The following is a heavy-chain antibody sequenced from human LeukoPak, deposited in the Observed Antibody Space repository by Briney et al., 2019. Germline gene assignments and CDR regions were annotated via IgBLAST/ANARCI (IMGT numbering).Heavy chain of an antibody. Sequence: GASVKVSCKASGYTFTGYYMHWGRQAPGQGLECMGWINPNSGGTNYAQKFQGRVTMTRDTSISTAYMEMSRLRSDDTAVYYCARKSGCTGGVCLYYFYYWGQRTLVTVSS. CDR1: GYTFTGYY. CDR3: ARKSGCTGGVCLYYFYY. D-gene: IGHD2-8*02. J-gene: IGHJ4*02. V-gene: IGHV1-2*02. CDR2: INPNSGGT.